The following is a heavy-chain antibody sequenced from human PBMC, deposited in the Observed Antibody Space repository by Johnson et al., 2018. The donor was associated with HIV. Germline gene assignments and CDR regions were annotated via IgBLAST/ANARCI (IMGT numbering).Heavy chain of an antibody. CDR3: ARAIAAAGSSLEDDS. V-gene: IGHV3-20*04. J-gene: IGHJ3*02. Sequence: VQLVESGGGVVRPGGSLRLSCATSGFTFDNYGMNWVRQAPGKGLEWVSGINWNGNTIGYAASVQGRFTISRDNTENALYLQMNSLRAEDTALYYCARAIAAAGSSLEDDSWGQGTKVTVSS. CDR2: INWNGNTI. D-gene: IGHD6-13*01. CDR1: GFTFDNYG.